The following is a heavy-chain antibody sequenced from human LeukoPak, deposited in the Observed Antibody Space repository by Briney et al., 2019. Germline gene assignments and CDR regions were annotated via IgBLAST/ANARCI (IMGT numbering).Heavy chain of an antibody. J-gene: IGHJ4*02. CDR3: ARRRYYDYTGFFDY. V-gene: IGHV6-1*01. Sequence: SQTLSLTCAISGDSVSSNXXXWNWFRQSPSRXXXXXXXXFYTSKWNNDYAVSVKSRITINPDTSKNHFSLQLNSVTPEDTAVYYCARRRYYDYTGFFDYWGQGTLVTVSS. D-gene: IGHD3-22*01. CDR2: XFYTSKWNN. CDR1: GDSVSSNXXX.